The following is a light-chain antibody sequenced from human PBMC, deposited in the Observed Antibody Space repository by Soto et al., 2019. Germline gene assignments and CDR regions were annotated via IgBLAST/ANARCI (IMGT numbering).Light chain of an antibody. V-gene: IGKV3-11*01. CDR3: QQRSNWPPLT. CDR2: DAS. J-gene: IGKJ4*01. CDR1: QSVSSY. Sequence: EIVLTQSPATLSLSPGERATLSCRASQSVSSYLAWYQQKPGQAPRLLIYDASNRATGIPARFSGSGSETYFNLTISSLEPEDFAVYYCQQRSNWPPLTFGGGTKVEIK.